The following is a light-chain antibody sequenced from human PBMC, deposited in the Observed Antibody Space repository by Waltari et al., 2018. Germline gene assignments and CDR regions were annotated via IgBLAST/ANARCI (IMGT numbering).Light chain of an antibody. CDR2: GAS. Sequence: DILLTQSPSSLSASVGDSVTISFRASQNIITYFNWYQHKPGKAPKLLIYGASTLQNGIPSLFSGFGSGTDFTLTLTGLQPGDIATYYCQQSYSTPRTFGQGTKVELK. J-gene: IGKJ1*01. CDR1: QNIITY. CDR3: QQSYSTPRT. V-gene: IGKV1-39*01.